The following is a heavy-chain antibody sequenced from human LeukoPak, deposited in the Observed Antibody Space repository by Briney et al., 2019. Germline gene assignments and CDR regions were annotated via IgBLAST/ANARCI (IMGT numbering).Heavy chain of an antibody. CDR2: ITTSSSYM. J-gene: IGHJ4*02. D-gene: IGHD3-10*01. CDR3: ARVGEAGDFDY. CDR1: GFTFSAYN. V-gene: IGHV3-21*01. Sequence: GGSLRLSCAASGFTFSAYNMNWVRRTPGKGLEWVSSITTSSSYMFYADSVRGRFTISRDNAENSLYLQMNSLRAEDTAVYYCARVGEAGDFDYWGQGTLVTVSS.